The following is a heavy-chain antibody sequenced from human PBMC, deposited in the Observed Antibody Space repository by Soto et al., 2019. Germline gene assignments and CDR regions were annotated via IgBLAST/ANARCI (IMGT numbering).Heavy chain of an antibody. D-gene: IGHD3-16*02. CDR3: ARDSIMITFGGVIPSYYYYGMDV. Sequence: SETLSLTCTVSGGSISSGGYYWSWIRQHPGKGLEWIGYIYYSGSTYYNPSLKSRVTISVDTSKNQFSLKLSSVTAADTAVYYCARDSIMITFGGVIPSYYYYGMDVWGQGTTVTVSS. CDR1: GGSISSGGYY. CDR2: IYYSGST. V-gene: IGHV4-30-4*08. J-gene: IGHJ6*02.